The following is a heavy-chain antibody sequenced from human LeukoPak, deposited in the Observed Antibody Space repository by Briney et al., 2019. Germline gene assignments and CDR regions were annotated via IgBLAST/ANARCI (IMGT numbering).Heavy chain of an antibody. V-gene: IGHV3-11*01. Sequence: GGSLRLSCAASGFTFSDYYMSWIRQAPGKGLEWVSYISSSGSTIYYADSVKGRFTISRDNAKNSLYLQMNSLRAEDTAVYYCARESGAPWGELEHFDYWGQGTLVTVSS. CDR2: ISSSGSTI. CDR1: GFTFSDYY. CDR3: ARESGAPWGELEHFDY. J-gene: IGHJ4*02. D-gene: IGHD3-16*01.